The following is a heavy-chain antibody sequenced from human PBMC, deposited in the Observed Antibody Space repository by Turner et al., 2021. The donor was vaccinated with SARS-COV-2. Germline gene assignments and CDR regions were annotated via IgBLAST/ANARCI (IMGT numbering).Heavy chain of an antibody. CDR3: ARETVNNWVDP. V-gene: IGHV4-59*01. CDR2: IYYRGST. CDR1: GGSMNSNY. J-gene: IGHJ5*02. D-gene: IGHD2-21*02. Sequence: QVQLQESGPRLVKPLETLSLTCTVSGGSMNSNYLSWIRQPPGKRLEWIGYIYYRGSTNYNPSLKSRVTISVDTSKNQFSLKLNSVTAADTAIYFCARETVNNWVDPWGQGTLVTVSS.